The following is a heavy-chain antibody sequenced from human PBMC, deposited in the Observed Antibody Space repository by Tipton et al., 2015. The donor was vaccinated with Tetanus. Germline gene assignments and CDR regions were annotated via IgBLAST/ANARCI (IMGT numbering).Heavy chain of an antibody. Sequence: QLVQSGAEVKKPGASVKVSCKASGYTFTSYDINWVRQATGQGLEWMGWMNPNSGNTGYAQKFQGRVTLTRNTSISTAYMELSSLRSEDTAVYYCARVQDDYGDWGMDVWGQGTTVTVSS. CDR2: MNPNSGNT. CDR3: ARVQDDYGDWGMDV. V-gene: IGHV1-8*01. CDR1: GYTFTSYD. J-gene: IGHJ6*02. D-gene: IGHD4-17*01.